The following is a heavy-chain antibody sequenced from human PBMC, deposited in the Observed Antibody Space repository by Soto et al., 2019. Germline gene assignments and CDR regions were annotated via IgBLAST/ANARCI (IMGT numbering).Heavy chain of an antibody. Sequence: QVQLQESGPGLVKPSQTLSLTCTVSGGSISSGGYYWSWIRQHPGKGLEWIGYVYYSGSTYYNPSLTRRVTISVDTSKNQFSLKLSSVTAADTAVDYCTRNYGSGSYPALDYWGQGTLVTVSS. CDR2: VYYSGST. V-gene: IGHV4-31*03. CDR1: GGSISSGGYY. CDR3: TRNYGSGSYPALDY. D-gene: IGHD3-10*01. J-gene: IGHJ4*02.